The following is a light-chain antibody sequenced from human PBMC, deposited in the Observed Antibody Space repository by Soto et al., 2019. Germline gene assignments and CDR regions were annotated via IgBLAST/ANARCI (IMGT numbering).Light chain of an antibody. CDR1: QSISSW. J-gene: IGKJ5*01. Sequence: TQSPSTLSASVGDRVTITCRASQSISSWLAWYQQKPGQAPRLLIYGASSRAPGIPDRFSGSGSGTTFTLTISRLEPEDFAVYYCQRYGRSPPITFGQGTRLEIK. V-gene: IGKV3-20*01. CDR2: GAS. CDR3: QRYGRSPPIT.